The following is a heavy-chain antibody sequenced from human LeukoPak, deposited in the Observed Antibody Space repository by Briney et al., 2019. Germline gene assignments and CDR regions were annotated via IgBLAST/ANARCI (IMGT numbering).Heavy chain of an antibody. J-gene: IGHJ3*01. V-gene: IGHV3-74*01. CDR2: INSDGWST. Sequence: GGSLRLSCAACGFTFSSYWMYWVRQAPGKGRVWVSRINSDGWSTSYADSVKGRFTISRDNAQHTLYLQMNSVRGRDTGVYFWSSEDFDWRSPVVFDLWGQGTMVSVSS. CDR3: SSEDFDWRSPVVFDL. D-gene: IGHD3-9*01. CDR1: GFTFSSYW.